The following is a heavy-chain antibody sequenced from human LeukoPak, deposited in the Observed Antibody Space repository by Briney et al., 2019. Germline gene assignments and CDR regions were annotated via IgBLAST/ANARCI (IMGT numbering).Heavy chain of an antibody. Sequence: SETLSLTCTVSGGSISSYYWSWIRQPPGKGLEWIGYIYYSGSTNYNPSLKSRVTISVDTSKNQFSLKLSSVTAADTAVYYCAKDPFPASICSSTSCYFSFFDYWGQGTLVTVSS. CDR1: GGSISSYY. J-gene: IGHJ4*02. CDR2: IYYSGST. D-gene: IGHD2-2*01. CDR3: AKDPFPASICSSTSCYFSFFDY. V-gene: IGHV4-59*12.